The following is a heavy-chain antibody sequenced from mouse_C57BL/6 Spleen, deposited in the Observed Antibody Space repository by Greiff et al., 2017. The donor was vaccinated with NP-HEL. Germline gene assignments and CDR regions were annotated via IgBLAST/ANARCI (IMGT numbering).Heavy chain of an antibody. CDR3: ARSDDYDGAMDY. V-gene: IGHV1-81*01. D-gene: IGHD2-4*01. Sequence: VQLQQSGAELARPGASVKLSCKASGYTFTSYGISWVKQRTGQGLEWIGEIYPRSGNTYYNEKFKGKATLTADKSSSTAYMELRSLTSEDSAVYFCARSDDYDGAMDYWGQGTSVTVSS. J-gene: IGHJ4*01. CDR2: IYPRSGNT. CDR1: GYTFTSYG.